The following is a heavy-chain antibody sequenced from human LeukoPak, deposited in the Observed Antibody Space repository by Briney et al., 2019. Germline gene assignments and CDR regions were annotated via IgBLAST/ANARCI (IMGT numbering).Heavy chain of an antibody. Sequence: KPSETLSLTCTVSAGSINTYFWTWVRQPAGKGLEWIGRISGSGTAYYNPSLESRVTISLDTANNQLFLRMTSASAADTAVYYCARGAELARTSGHYSFDYWGQGTLVSVSS. D-gene: IGHD5-24*01. CDR1: AGSINTYF. CDR2: ISGSGTA. J-gene: IGHJ4*02. V-gene: IGHV4-4*07. CDR3: ARGAELARTSGHYSFDY.